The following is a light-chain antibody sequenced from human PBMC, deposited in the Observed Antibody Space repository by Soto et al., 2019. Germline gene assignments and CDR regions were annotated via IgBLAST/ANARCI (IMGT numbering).Light chain of an antibody. J-gene: IGKJ1*01. V-gene: IGKV1-39*01. CDR1: ESIRNN. CDR2: AAS. CDR3: QQTYSTPRGA. Sequence: DLQMTQSPSSLSASVGDRVTITCRASESIRNNLNWYQQKPGKAPKLLIYAASTLQSGVPSRFSGGGSGTEFTLTIGSLQPEDFTTYYCQQTYSTPRGAFGQGTKV.